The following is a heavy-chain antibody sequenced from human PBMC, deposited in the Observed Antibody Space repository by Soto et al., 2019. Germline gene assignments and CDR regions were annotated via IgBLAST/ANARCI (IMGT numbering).Heavy chain of an antibody. D-gene: IGHD1-20*01. J-gene: IGHJ6*02. CDR1: GFTFGSHG. CDR3: AKDIRTTISDYGMDV. Sequence: WGTLSLSCVASGFTFGSHGIHSGLQSPVKGLEWVAVSSYDGTNEHYLDSVKGRFTISRDNSKSMLYLQMNRLRPEATAVYKCAKDIRTTISDYGMDVLGQGTPVTVSS. CDR2: SSYDGTNE. V-gene: IGHV3-30*18.